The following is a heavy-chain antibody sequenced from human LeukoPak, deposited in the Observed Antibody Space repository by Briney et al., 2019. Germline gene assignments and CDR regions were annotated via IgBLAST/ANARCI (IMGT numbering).Heavy chain of an antibody. CDR1: GYTFINYG. J-gene: IGHJ5*01. CDR2: IYPYTGIT. D-gene: IGHD6-13*01. CDR3: ARGGQQLVWFDS. Sequence: ASVKVSCKASGYTFINYGISWVRQAPGQGLEWMGWIYPYTGITNYAQMVQGRVTMTTDTSTRTAYMELTSLTSDDTAVYYCARGGQQLVWFDSWGQGTLVTASS. V-gene: IGHV1-18*01.